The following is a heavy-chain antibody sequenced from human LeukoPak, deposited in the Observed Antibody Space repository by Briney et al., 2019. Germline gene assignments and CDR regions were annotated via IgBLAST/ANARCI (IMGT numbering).Heavy chain of an antibody. CDR1: GASVKSYY. CDR2: IYYSGST. CDR3: ASGVVVPSAFMDV. Sequence: SETLFLTCTVSGASVKSYYWNWIRQPPGKGLEWIGYIYYSGSTNYNPSLKSRVTISLDTSKNQFSLQLTSVTAADTAVYYCASGVVVPSAFMDVWGKGTTVTVSS. V-gene: IGHV4-59*02. J-gene: IGHJ6*03. D-gene: IGHD2-2*01.